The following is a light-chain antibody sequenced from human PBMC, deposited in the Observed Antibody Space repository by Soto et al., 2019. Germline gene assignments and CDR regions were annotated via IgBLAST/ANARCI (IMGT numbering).Light chain of an antibody. J-gene: IGLJ3*02. CDR3: QSFDSSLGGWV. Sequence: QSVLTQPPSVSGAPGQRVTISGTGSSSNIGAGYYVHWYQHLPGTAPKLLIYGNTNRPSGVPDRFSGSKSGTSASLAITGLQAEDEADYYCQSFDSSLGGWVFGGGTKLTVL. V-gene: IGLV1-40*01. CDR2: GNT. CDR1: SSNIGAGYY.